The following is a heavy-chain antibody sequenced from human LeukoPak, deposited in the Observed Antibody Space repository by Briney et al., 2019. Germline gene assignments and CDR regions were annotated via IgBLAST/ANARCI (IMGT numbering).Heavy chain of an antibody. CDR1: GYTFTGYY. J-gene: IGHJ4*02. CDR2: INPNSGGT. D-gene: IGHD2-2*01. CDR3: ARHVPFGALVLPSALDY. V-gene: IGHV1-2*02. Sequence: ASVKVSCKASGYTFTGYYMHWVRQAPGQGLEWMGWINPNSGGTNYAQKFQGRVTMTRDTSISTAYMELTRLRSDDTAVYYCARHVPFGALVLPSALDYWGQGTLVTVSS.